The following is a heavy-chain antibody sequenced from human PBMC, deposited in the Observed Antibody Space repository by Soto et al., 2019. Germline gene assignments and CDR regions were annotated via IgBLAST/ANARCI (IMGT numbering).Heavy chain of an antibody. J-gene: IGHJ4*02. CDR2: FDPEDGKT. V-gene: IGHV1-24*01. D-gene: IGHD6-13*01. CDR1: GHSLTEFS. CDR3: ASQLVLGYYDY. Sequence: ASGKVSCKVSGHSLTEFSMHGVRQAPGKGLEWMGGFDPEDGKTIYAKKFQGRVTMTEDTSTDTAYMELSSLRSEDTAVYYCASQLVLGYYDYWGQGTLVPVS.